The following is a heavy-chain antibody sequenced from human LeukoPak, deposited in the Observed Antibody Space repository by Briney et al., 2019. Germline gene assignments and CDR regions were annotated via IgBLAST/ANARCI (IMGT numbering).Heavy chain of an antibody. D-gene: IGHD2-15*01. V-gene: IGHV4-61*02. J-gene: IGHJ5*02. CDR1: GGSISSGSYY. CDR2: IYTSGST. Sequence: SETLSLTCTVSGGSISSGSYYWSWIRQPAGKGLEWIGRIYTSGSTNYNPSLKSRVTISVDTSKNQFSLKLSSMTAADTAVYYCARNVVVVAANWFDPWGQGTLVTVSS. CDR3: ARNVVVVAANWFDP.